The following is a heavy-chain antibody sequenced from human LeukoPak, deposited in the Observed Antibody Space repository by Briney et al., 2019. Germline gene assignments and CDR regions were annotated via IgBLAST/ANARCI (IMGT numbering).Heavy chain of an antibody. Sequence: GGSLRLSCAASGSNIRGYAMHWVRQAPGKGLEWVTLISYDGSKKYYVDSVRGRFTISREDSENTLYLQMNGLRPEDTGIYYCARERRGHYPEHWGQGTLVTVSS. CDR1: GSNIRGYA. CDR2: ISYDGSKK. D-gene: IGHD1-26*01. CDR3: ARERRGHYPEH. V-gene: IGHV3-30*03. J-gene: IGHJ4*02.